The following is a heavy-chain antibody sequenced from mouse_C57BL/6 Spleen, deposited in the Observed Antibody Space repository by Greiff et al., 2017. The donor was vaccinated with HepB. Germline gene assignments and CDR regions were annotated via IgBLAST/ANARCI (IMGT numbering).Heavy chain of an antibody. Sequence: EVKLEESGGGLVQPGGSLKLSCAASGFTFSDYYMYWVRQTPEKRLEWVAYISNGGGSTYYPDTVKGRFTISRDNAKNTLYLQMSRLKSEDTAMYYCARLLLRYWYFDVWGTGTTVTVSS. CDR3: ARLLLRYWYFDV. D-gene: IGHD1-1*01. CDR2: ISNGGGST. J-gene: IGHJ1*03. CDR1: GFTFSDYY. V-gene: IGHV5-12*01.